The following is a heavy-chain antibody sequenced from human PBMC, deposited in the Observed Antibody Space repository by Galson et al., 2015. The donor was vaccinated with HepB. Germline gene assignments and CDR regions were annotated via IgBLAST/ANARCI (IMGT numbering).Heavy chain of an antibody. V-gene: IGHV1-2*02. Sequence: SVKVSCKASGYTFTGYYMHWVRQAPGQGLEWMGWINPNSGGTNYAQKFQGRVTMTRDTSISTAYMELSRLRSDDTAVYYCARVRPGYCSSTSCYTPPFDYWGQGTLVTVSS. J-gene: IGHJ4*02. CDR3: ARVRPGYCSSTSCYTPPFDY. CDR1: GYTFTGYY. CDR2: INPNSGGT. D-gene: IGHD2-2*02.